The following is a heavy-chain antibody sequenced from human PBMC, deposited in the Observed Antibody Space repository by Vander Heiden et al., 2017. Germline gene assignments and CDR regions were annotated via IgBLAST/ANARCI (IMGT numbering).Heavy chain of an antibody. V-gene: IGHV3-23*01. CDR2: LSGSGGST. Sequence: EVQLLESGGGLLQPGGSLRLSCAASGFTFSNYAMGWVRQAPGKGLEWVSVLSGSGGSTYCADSVKGRCTVSRDNSKNTRYLQMNSLRAEDTAVYYCAKDVRTGYYYFDYWGQGILVSVSS. D-gene: IGHD3-9*01. CDR1: GFTFSNYA. J-gene: IGHJ4*02. CDR3: AKDVRTGYYYFDY.